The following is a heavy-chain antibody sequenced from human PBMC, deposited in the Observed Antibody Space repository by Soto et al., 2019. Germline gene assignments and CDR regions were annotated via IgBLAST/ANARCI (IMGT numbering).Heavy chain of an antibody. V-gene: IGHV3-73*01. CDR3: TRHADLGYCSSTSCYDFDY. CDR1: GLTFGCSA. J-gene: IGHJ4*02. CDR2: IRSKANSYAT. Sequence: GGSLRLSCAASGLTFGCSAMHWVRQASGKGLEWVGRIRSKANSYATEYGASVKGRFTISRDDSKNTAYLQMNSLKTEDTAVYYCTRHADLGYCSSTSCYDFDYWGQGTLVTVSS. D-gene: IGHD2-2*01.